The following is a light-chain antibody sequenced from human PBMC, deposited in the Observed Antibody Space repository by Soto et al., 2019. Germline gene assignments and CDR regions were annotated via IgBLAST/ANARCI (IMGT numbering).Light chain of an antibody. J-gene: IGLJ2*01. V-gene: IGLV2-14*02. Sequence: QSALTQPASVSGSPGQSITFSCAGNTSDIGTYNLVSWYQQHPGKAPKLLIYETSNRPSGVSDRFSGSKSGNTASLTISGLRAEDEADYYCSSYAISSSLIIFGGGTKLTVL. CDR3: SSYAISSSLII. CDR2: ETS. CDR1: TSDIGTYNL.